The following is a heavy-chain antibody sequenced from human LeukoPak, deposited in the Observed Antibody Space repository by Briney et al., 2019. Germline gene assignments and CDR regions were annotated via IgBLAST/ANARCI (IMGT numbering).Heavy chain of an antibody. V-gene: IGHV1-18*01. Sequence: ASMKVSCKASGYTFTSYGISWVRQAPGQGLEWMGWISACKGNTNYAQKLQGRVTMTTDTSTSTAYMELRSLRSDDTAVYYCAIFMVRGVIPFDYWGQGTLVTVSS. CDR3: AIFMVRGVIPFDY. CDR2: ISACKGNT. D-gene: IGHD3-10*01. CDR1: GYTFTSYG. J-gene: IGHJ4*02.